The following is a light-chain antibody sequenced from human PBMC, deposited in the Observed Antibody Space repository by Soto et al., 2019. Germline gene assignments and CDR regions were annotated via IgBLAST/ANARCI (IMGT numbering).Light chain of an antibody. J-gene: IGKJ4*01. CDR2: DAS. Sequence: ETVLTQSPATLSLSPGERSTLSFRASQSVSSYLGWYQQKPGQAPRLLIYDASNRATGIPARFSGSGSGTDFTLTISSLEPADFAVYYCQQRSNWPLTFGGGTKVDIK. V-gene: IGKV3-11*01. CDR1: QSVSSY. CDR3: QQRSNWPLT.